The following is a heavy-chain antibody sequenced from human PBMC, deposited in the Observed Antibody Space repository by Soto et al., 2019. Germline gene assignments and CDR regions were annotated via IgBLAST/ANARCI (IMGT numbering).Heavy chain of an antibody. CDR3: ERGRYGDY. D-gene: IGHD1-1*01. CDR1: GYAFTTYG. J-gene: IGHJ4*02. CDR2: ISAHNGNT. V-gene: IGHV1-18*01. Sequence: QVHLVQSGAEVKKPGASVKVSCKGSGYAFTTYGITWVRQAPGQGLDWMGWISAHNGNTNYAQKLQGRVTVTRDTSTSTAYMELRSLRSDDTAVYYCERGRYGDYWGQGALVPVSS.